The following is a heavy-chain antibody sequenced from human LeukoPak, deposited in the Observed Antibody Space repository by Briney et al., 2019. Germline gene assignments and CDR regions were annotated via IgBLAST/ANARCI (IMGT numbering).Heavy chain of an antibody. Sequence: SETLSLTCTVSGGSISSGSYYWSWIRQPAGKGLEWIGRIYTSGSTNYNPSLKSRVTISVDTSKNQFSLKLSSVTAADTAVYYCASRGGSSWYSLDYWGQGALVTVSS. V-gene: IGHV4-61*02. CDR1: GGSISSGSYY. D-gene: IGHD6-13*01. J-gene: IGHJ4*02. CDR2: IYTSGST. CDR3: ASRGGSSWYSLDY.